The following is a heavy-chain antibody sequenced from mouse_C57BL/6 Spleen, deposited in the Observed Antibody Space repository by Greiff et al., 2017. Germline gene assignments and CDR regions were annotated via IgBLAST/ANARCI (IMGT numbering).Heavy chain of an antibody. Sequence: QVQLQQPGTELVKPGASVKLSCKASGYTFTSYRMHWVKQRPGQGLEWIGNINPSNGGTTYNQKFKSKATLTVDQSSSTAYMQLGGLTSEGSAVYYCARLDYCGQGTTLTVSS. CDR2: INPSNGGT. J-gene: IGHJ2*01. CDR1: GYTFTSYR. CDR3: ARLDY. V-gene: IGHV1-53*01.